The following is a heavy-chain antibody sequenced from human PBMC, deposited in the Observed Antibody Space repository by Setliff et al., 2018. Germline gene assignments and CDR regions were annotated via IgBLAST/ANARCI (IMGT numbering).Heavy chain of an antibody. J-gene: IGHJ6*03. V-gene: IGHV4-31*11. CDR1: GVSISSASYH. Sequence: SSETLSLTCVVSGVSISSASYHWNWIRQRPGKGLEWIGYIYYSGNTHYSPSLKSRLTISVDTSKNHFSLKLNSVTAADTAVYYCARGDSFYYFMDVWGKGTTVTAP. CDR3: ARGDSFYYFMDV. CDR2: IYYSGNT.